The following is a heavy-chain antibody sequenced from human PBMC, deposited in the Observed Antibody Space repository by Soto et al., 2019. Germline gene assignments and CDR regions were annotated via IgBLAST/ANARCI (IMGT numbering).Heavy chain of an antibody. Sequence: EVQLVESGGGLVKPGGSLRLSCAASGFTFSSYSMNWVRQAPGKGLEWVSSISSSSSYLYYADSVKGRFTISRDNAKNSLYLQMNSLRAEDTAVYYCARDQGRGYDFWSGYYPGWFDPWGQGTLVTVSS. CDR1: GFTFSSYS. CDR3: ARDQGRGYDFWSGYYPGWFDP. V-gene: IGHV3-21*01. D-gene: IGHD3-3*01. CDR2: ISSSSSYL. J-gene: IGHJ5*02.